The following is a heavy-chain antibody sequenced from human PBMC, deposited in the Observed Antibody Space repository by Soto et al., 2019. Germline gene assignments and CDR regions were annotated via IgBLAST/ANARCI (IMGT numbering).Heavy chain of an antibody. CDR3: ARESGDWPLNWFDP. D-gene: IGHD2-21*02. Sequence: PGESLKISCAASGFNFSNHWMHWVRQRPAEGLVWVSRITSDGKSKAYAESVKGRFAISRDNAKNTLYLQMNGLTAEDTAVYYCARESGDWPLNWFDPWGQGTLVTVSS. J-gene: IGHJ5*02. V-gene: IGHV3-74*01. CDR2: ITSDGKSK. CDR1: GFNFSNHW.